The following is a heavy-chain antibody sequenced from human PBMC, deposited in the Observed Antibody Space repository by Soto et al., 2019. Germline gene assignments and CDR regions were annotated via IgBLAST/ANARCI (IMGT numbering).Heavy chain of an antibody. V-gene: IGHV5-51*01. CDR2: IYPGDSDT. D-gene: IGHD3-22*01. CDR3: ARYYDSSGYRRVDY. Sequence: GESLKLSCEGSGYTFSTYWIGWVRRMPGKGLEWMGIIYPGDSDTRYSPSFQGQVTISADKSISTAYLQWSSLKASDTAMYYCARYYDSSGYRRVDYWGQGTLVTVS. CDR1: GYTFSTYW. J-gene: IGHJ4*02.